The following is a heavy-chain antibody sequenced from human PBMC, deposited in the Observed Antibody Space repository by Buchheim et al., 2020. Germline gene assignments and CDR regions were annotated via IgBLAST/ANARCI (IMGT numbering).Heavy chain of an antibody. CDR2: LWYDGTIK. V-gene: IGHV3-30-3*01. D-gene: IGHD1-1*01. CDR3: ARDRGWNCED. Sequence: QVQLVESGGGVVQPGKSLRLSCAASGFTFNNYAMHWVRQAPGKGLEWVSVLWYDGTIKYYAESVKGRFTISRDDSKIPLYLQMNSLRTEDTAVYYCARDRGWNCEDWGQGTL. J-gene: IGHJ4*02. CDR1: GFTFNNYA.